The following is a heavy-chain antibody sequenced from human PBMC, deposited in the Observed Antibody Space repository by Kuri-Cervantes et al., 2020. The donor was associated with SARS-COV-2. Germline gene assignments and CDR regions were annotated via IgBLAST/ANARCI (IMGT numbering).Heavy chain of an antibody. D-gene: IGHD1-14*01. Sequence: SGPTLVKPTQTLTLTCTFSGFSLSTSGVGVGWIRQPPGKALEWLAPIYWDDDKRYGPSLKSRLTIIKDTSKNQVVLTMTNMDPVDTATYYCAHLRITGGSLEHFDYWGQGTLVTVSS. CDR3: AHLRITGGSLEHFDY. J-gene: IGHJ4*02. CDR2: IYWDDDK. CDR1: GFSLSTSGVG. V-gene: IGHV2-5*05.